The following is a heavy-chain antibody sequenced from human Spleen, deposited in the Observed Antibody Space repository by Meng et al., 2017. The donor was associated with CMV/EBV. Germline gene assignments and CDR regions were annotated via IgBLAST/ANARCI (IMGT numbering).Heavy chain of an antibody. CDR1: GFTFSSYE. J-gene: IGHJ4*02. CDR3: ARDFWSGLPDF. D-gene: IGHD3-3*01. Sequence: GESLKISCAASGFTFSSYEMNWVRQAPGRGLEWVSSISSGSSYIYYADSVKGRFTISRDNAKNSLYLQMNSLRAEDTAVYYCARDFWSGLPDFWGQGTLVTVSS. V-gene: IGHV3-21*01. CDR2: ISSGSSYI.